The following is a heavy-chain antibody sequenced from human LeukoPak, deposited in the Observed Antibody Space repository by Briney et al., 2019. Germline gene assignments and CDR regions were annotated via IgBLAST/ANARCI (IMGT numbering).Heavy chain of an antibody. CDR3: ARGPGYSGYGTLHY. J-gene: IGHJ4*02. Sequence: NPSETLSLTCTVSGGSISSYYWSWIRQPPGKGLEWIGYIYYSGSTNYNPSLKSRVTISVDTSKNQFSLKLSSVTAADTAVYYCARGPGYSGYGTLHYWGQGTLVTVSS. CDR2: IYYSGST. V-gene: IGHV4-59*01. D-gene: IGHD5-12*01. CDR1: GGSISSYY.